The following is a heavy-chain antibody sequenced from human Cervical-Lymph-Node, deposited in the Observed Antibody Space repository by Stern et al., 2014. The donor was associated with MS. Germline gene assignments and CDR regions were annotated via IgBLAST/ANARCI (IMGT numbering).Heavy chain of an antibody. D-gene: IGHD4-23*01. CDR1: GYRFANYW. CDR2: IYPGDSDT. Sequence: EVQLVESGAEVKKSGESLKISCKGSGYRFANYWIGWVRQMPGKGLEWMGIIYPGDSDTRYSPSFEGQVTISADKPISPAFLHWSSLEASDTAIYYCARHYLTAVAPDHWGQGTLVTVSS. V-gene: IGHV5-51*04. CDR3: ARHYLTAVAPDH. J-gene: IGHJ4*02.